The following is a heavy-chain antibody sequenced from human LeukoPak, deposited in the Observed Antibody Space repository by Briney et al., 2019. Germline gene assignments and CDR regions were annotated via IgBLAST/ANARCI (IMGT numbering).Heavy chain of an antibody. J-gene: IGHJ5*02. Sequence: SGTLSLTCAVSGGSISSSNWWSWVRQPPGKGLEWIGEIYHSGSTNYNPSLKSRVTISVDTSKNQFSLKLSSVTAADTAVYYCARGAYFYGSGINWFDPWGQGTLITVSS. CDR3: ARGAYFYGSGINWFDP. CDR2: IYHSGST. V-gene: IGHV4-4*02. D-gene: IGHD3-10*01. CDR1: GGSISSSNW.